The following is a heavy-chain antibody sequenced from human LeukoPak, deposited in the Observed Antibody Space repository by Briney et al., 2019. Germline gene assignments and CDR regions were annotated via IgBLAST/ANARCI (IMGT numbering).Heavy chain of an antibody. V-gene: IGHV3-30*03. J-gene: IGHJ4*02. CDR3: ARGEYYYDSSGSGGHGYYFDY. CDR1: GFTFSSYG. Sequence: GRSLRLSCAASGFTFSSYGMHWVRQAPGKGLEWVAVITYDGSNKYYADSVKGRFTISRDNSKNTLYLQMNSLRSEDTAVYYCARGEYYYDSSGSGGHGYYFDYWGQGTLVTVSS. CDR2: ITYDGSNK. D-gene: IGHD3-22*01.